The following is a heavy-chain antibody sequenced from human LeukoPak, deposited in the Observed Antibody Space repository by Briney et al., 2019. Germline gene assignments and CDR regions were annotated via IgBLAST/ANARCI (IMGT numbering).Heavy chain of an antibody. CDR3: TTGGTGYYYVINY. D-gene: IGHD3-22*01. CDR1: GYSLTELS. Sequence: ASMKVSCKVSGYSLTELSIYWVRQAPGKGLEWVGGFDPEEGETIYARKFQGRLTMTEDTSTDTAYMELSSLGSEDTAVYYCTTGGTGYYYVINYWGQGTLVTVSS. V-gene: IGHV1-24*01. J-gene: IGHJ4*02. CDR2: FDPEEGET.